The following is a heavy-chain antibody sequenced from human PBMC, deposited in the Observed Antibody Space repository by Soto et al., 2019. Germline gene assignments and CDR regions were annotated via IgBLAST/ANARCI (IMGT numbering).Heavy chain of an antibody. Sequence: VQLLESGGGLVQPGGSLRLSCAASGFTFSSYAMSWVRQAPGKGLEWVSAVSGSGGTTYYADSVKGRFTISRDNSKNTLLLQMNSLRAEDTAVYYCAKFFVETGGSSGWPWSFHYWGQGTLVTVSS. CDR1: GFTFSSYA. J-gene: IGHJ4*02. CDR2: VSGSGGTT. D-gene: IGHD6-25*01. V-gene: IGHV3-23*01. CDR3: AKFFVETGGSSGWPWSFHY.